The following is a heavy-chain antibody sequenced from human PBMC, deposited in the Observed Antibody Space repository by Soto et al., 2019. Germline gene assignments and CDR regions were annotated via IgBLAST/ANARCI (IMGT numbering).Heavy chain of an antibody. CDR3: ARDADYGGSGGGMDV. V-gene: IGHV4-31*01. CDR1: GGSVNNANYF. D-gene: IGHD4-17*01. CDR2: IYYSGST. Sequence: QVRLEESGPGLVKPSETLSLICSVSGGSVNNANYFWNWIRHHPENGLEWIGYIYYSGSTRYNPSFKNLSTLSIDTSKNQFSLMLNSVTVADTSVYFCARDADYGGSGGGMDVWGRGTTVTVSS. J-gene: IGHJ6*02.